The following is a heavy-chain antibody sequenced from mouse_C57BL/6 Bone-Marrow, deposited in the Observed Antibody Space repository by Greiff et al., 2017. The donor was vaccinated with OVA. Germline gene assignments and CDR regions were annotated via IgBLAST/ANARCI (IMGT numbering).Heavy chain of an antibody. Sequence: EVQRVESGPGLVKPSQSLSLTCSVTGYSITSGYYWNWIRQFPGNQLEWMGYISYDGSNNYNPSLKNRISITRDTSKNQFFLKLNSVTTEDTATYYCARGYSKHWFAYWGQGTLVTVSA. J-gene: IGHJ3*01. CDR2: ISYDGSN. D-gene: IGHD2-5*01. CDR1: GYSITSGYY. CDR3: ARGYSKHWFAY. V-gene: IGHV3-6*01.